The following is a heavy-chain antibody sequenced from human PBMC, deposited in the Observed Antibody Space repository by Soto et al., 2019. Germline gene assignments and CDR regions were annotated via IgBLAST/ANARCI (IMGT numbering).Heavy chain of an antibody. V-gene: IGHV3-30-3*01. Sequence: GGSLRLSCAASGFTFSSYAMHWVRQAPGKGLEWVAVISYDGSNKYYADSVKGRFTISRDNSKNTLYLQMNSLGAEDTAVYYCARNLYSSSSIGFYYYYGMDVWGQGTTVTVSS. CDR3: ARNLYSSSSIGFYYYYGMDV. CDR2: ISYDGSNK. CDR1: GFTFSSYA. J-gene: IGHJ6*02. D-gene: IGHD6-13*01.